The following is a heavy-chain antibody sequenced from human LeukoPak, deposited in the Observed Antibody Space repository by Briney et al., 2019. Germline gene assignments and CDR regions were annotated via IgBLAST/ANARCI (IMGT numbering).Heavy chain of an antibody. J-gene: IGHJ4*02. Sequence: PSGTLSLTCAVSGGSISSSNWWTWVRQPPGKGLEWIGEIYHSGSTNYNPSLKGRVTISVDKSKNQFSLKLSSVTAADTAVYYCARTGDWSYFDYWGQGTLVTVPS. D-gene: IGHD2-21*02. CDR2: IYHSGST. CDR1: GGSISSSNW. CDR3: ARTGDWSYFDY. V-gene: IGHV4-4*02.